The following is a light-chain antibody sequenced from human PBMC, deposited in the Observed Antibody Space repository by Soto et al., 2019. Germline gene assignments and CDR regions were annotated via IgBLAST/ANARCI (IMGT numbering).Light chain of an antibody. CDR2: DVS. Sequence: EIVMTQSPATLFVSPGDRAILSCRAGQGVTTNFAWYQQKSGQSPRLLIYDVSHRATGVPARFSGTGSETDFTLTISGLQSEDSAVYYCQQRSNWPPITFGQGTRLEIK. CDR3: QQRSNWPPIT. CDR1: QGVTTN. V-gene: IGKV3-15*01. J-gene: IGKJ5*01.